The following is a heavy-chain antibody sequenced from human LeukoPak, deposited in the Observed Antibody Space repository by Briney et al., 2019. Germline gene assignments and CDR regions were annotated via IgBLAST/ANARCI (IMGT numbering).Heavy chain of an antibody. CDR2: VSGGGGST. Sequence: GGSLRLSCAASGFSFSVYEMHWVRQAPGKGLEWVSGVSGGGGSTYYADSAKGRFTISRDNSKNTLYLQMNSLRAEDTAVYYCAKGSGQIQLWSNFDSWGQGTLVTVSS. J-gene: IGHJ4*02. CDR1: GFSFSVYE. V-gene: IGHV3-23*01. CDR3: AKGSGQIQLWSNFDS. D-gene: IGHD5-18*01.